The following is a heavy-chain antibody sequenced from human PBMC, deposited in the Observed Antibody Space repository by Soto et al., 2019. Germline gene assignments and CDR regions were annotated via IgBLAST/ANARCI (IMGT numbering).Heavy chain of an antibody. CDR1: GGSISSGDYY. J-gene: IGHJ4*02. CDR3: ARDNYYGSGSTNYFDY. D-gene: IGHD3-10*01. CDR2: IYYSGST. Sequence: SETLSLTCTVSGGSISSGDYYWSWIRQPPGKGLEWIGYIYYSGSTYYNPSLKSRVTISVDTSKNQFSLKLSSVTAADTAMYYCARDNYYGSGSTNYFDYWGQGTLVTVSS. V-gene: IGHV4-30-4*01.